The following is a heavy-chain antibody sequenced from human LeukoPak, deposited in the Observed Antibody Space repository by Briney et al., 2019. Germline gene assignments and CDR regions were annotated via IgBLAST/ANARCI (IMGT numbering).Heavy chain of an antibody. CDR3: AKQLGYCSDGSCYFPY. CDR2: NSNNGGYT. D-gene: IGHD2-15*01. J-gene: IGHJ4*02. CDR1: GFTVSSNY. V-gene: IGHV3-23*01. Sequence: GGSLRLSCAASGFTVSSNYMSWVRQAPGKGLEWVSANSNNGGYTYYADSVQGRFTISRDNSKSTLCLQMNSLRAEDTAVYYCAKQLGYCSDGSCYFPYWGQGTLVTASS.